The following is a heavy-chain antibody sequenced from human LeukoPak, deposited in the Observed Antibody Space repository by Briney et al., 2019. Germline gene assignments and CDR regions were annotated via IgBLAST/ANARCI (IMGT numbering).Heavy chain of an antibody. CDR3: ARVLRYCSGGSCYGLTDAFDI. V-gene: IGHV4-30-4*02. J-gene: IGHJ3*02. D-gene: IGHD2-15*01. CDR2: IYYSGST. CDR1: GGSISSGDYY. Sequence: PSETLSLTCTVSGGSISSGDYYWSWIRQPPGKGLEWIGYIYYSGSTYYNPSLKSRVTISVDTSKNQFSLKLSSVTAADTAVYYCARVLRYCSGGSCYGLTDAFDIWGQGTMVTVSS.